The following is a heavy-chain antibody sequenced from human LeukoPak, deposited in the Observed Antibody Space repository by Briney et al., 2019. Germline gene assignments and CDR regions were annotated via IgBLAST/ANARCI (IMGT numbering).Heavy chain of an antibody. CDR1: GFTFDDYA. CDR2: ISWNSGNI. Sequence: GGSLRLSCAASGFTFDDYAMHWVRQPPGKGLEWVSGISWNSGNIGYADSVKGRFTISRDNAKNSLYLQMNSLRAEDTALYYCAKGPPLRDYGMDVWGQGTTVTVSS. J-gene: IGHJ6*02. D-gene: IGHD2-21*02. V-gene: IGHV3-9*01. CDR3: AKGPPLRDYGMDV.